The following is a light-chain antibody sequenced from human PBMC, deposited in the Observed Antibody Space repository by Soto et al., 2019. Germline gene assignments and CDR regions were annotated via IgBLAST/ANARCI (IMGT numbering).Light chain of an antibody. CDR1: QGISDY. CDR2: GAS. Sequence: DIQLTQSQSFLSASVGDRVTISCRASQGISDYLAWYQQKPGKAPKLLIYGASTLQSGVPSRFSGSASGTDFTLTIISLQPADFATYFCQQFNAYPLTFGGGTKLEVK. CDR3: QQFNAYPLT. J-gene: IGKJ4*01. V-gene: IGKV1-9*01.